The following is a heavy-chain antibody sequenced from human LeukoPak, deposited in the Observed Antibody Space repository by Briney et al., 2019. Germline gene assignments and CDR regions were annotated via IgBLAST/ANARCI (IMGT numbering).Heavy chain of an antibody. CDR2: INHSGST. D-gene: IGHD6-19*01. Sequence: PSETLSLTCAVYGGSFSGYYWSRIRQPPGKGLEWIGEINHSGSTNYNPSLKSRVTISVDTSKNQFSLKLSSVTAADTAVYYCARGRVREAVAGFDYWGQGTLVTVSS. CDR3: ARGRVREAVAGFDY. CDR1: GGSFSGYY. V-gene: IGHV4-34*01. J-gene: IGHJ4*02.